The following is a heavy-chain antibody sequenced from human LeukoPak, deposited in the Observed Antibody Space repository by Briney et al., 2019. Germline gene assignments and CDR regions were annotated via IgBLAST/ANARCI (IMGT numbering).Heavy chain of an antibody. J-gene: IGHJ5*02. CDR3: ARGLVKGRWLQFTPNWFDP. D-gene: IGHD5-24*01. CDR2: IIPIFGTA. V-gene: IGHV1-69*13. Sequence: SVKVSCKASGYTFTSYGISWVRQAPGQGLEWMGGIIPIFGTANYAQKFQGRVTITADESTSTAYMELSSLRSEDTAVYYCARGLVKGRWLQFTPNWFDPWGQGTLVTVSS. CDR1: GYTFTSYG.